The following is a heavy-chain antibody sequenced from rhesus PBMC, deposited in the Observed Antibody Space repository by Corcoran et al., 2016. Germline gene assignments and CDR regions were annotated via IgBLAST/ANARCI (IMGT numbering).Heavy chain of an antibody. V-gene: IGHV4-160*01. CDR2: IYGSGGST. CDR1: GGSISGYY. D-gene: IGHD4-11*01. J-gene: IGHJ6*01. CDR3: ARHNYAKRYGLDS. Sequence: QVQLQESGPGLVNPSETLSLTCAVSGGSISGYYWSWIRQPPGKGLEWIGRIYGSGGSTYYNPALKSRVTISTDTSKNQFSLKLSSVTAADTAVYYCARHNYAKRYGLDSWGQGVVVTVSS.